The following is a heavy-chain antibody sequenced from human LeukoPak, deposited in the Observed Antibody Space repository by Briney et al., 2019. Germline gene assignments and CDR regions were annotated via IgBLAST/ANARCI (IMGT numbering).Heavy chain of an antibody. CDR2: IYYTGST. Sequence: PSETLSLTCTVSGGSISSYYWSWIRQPPGKGLEWIGNIYYTGSTNYNPSLKSRVTISVDTSKNQFSLKLRSVTAADTAVYHCARASGNWNDGIDYWGQGTLVTVSS. CDR1: GGSISSYY. CDR3: ARASGNWNDGIDY. J-gene: IGHJ4*02. V-gene: IGHV4-59*01. D-gene: IGHD1-1*01.